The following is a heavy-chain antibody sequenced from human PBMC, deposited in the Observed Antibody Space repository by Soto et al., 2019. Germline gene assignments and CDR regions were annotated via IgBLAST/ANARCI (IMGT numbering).Heavy chain of an antibody. D-gene: IGHD1-26*01. V-gene: IGHV4-39*01. Sequence: PSETLSLTCTVSGGSISSSNSLWGWIRQPPGKGLEWIGSIYYSGSTYYTPSLKSRVSISVDTSKNQFSLKLSSVTAADTAVYYCARRGFMGATTIDYWGQGTLVTVS. CDR3: ARRGFMGATTIDY. CDR1: GGSISSSNSL. J-gene: IGHJ4*02. CDR2: IYYSGST.